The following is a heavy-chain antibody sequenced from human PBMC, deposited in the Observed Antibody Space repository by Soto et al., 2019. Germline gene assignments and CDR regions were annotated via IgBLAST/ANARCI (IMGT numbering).Heavy chain of an antibody. CDR3: ARFLHGTLFDY. CDR2: INQDGSEK. J-gene: IGHJ4*02. V-gene: IGHV3-7*01. CDR1: GFTFSHYW. Sequence: EVQLVESGGALVQPGGSLRLSCVVSGFTFSHYWTSWVRQAPEKGLEWVANINQDGSEKYYVDSVKGRFTISRDNAKNSLYLQMNGLRAEDTAVYYCARFLHGTLFDYWGQGTLVTVSS.